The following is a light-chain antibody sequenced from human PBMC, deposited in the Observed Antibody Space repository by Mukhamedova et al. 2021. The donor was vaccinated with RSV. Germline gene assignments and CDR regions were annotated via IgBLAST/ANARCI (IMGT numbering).Light chain of an antibody. Sequence: WYQRRVHGKAPRLLIYTASALERDVTSRFSGSGSGTDFTLTITSLQHEDFATYYCQQAYNFPLTFGGGTRIEIK. CDR3: QQAYNFPLT. J-gene: IGKJ4*01. V-gene: IGKV1-12*01. CDR2: TAS.